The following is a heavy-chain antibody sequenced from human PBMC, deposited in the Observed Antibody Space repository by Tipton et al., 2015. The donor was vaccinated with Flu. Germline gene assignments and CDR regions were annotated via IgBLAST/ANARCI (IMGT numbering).Heavy chain of an antibody. CDR3: ARGPYYDSSGGHDY. Sequence: RSLRLSCTVSGGSISSGGYYWSWIRQHPGKGLEWIGYIYYSGSTYYNPSLKSRVTISVDTSKNQFSLKLSSVTAADTAVYYCARGPYYDSSGGHDYWGQGTLVTVSS. D-gene: IGHD3-22*01. CDR2: IYYSGST. CDR1: GGSISSGGYY. J-gene: IGHJ4*02. V-gene: IGHV4-31*02.